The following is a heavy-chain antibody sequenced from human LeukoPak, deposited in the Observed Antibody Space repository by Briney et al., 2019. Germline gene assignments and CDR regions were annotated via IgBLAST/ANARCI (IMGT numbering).Heavy chain of an antibody. Sequence: GSVRLSCEASGFTFSNYAMTWVRQAPGKGLEWVSSIRGSGASSFYADSVKGRFAMSRDNSKSTLYLQMNSLRVGDTAVYYCERDPNGDYVGAFDFGGQGTLVTVSS. CDR2: IRGSGASS. V-gene: IGHV3-23*01. D-gene: IGHD4-17*01. J-gene: IGHJ3*01. CDR3: ERDPNGDYVGAFDF. CDR1: GFTFSNYA.